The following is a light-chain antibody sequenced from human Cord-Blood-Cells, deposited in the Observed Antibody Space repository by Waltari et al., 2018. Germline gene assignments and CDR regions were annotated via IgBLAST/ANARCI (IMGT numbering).Light chain of an antibody. J-gene: IGKJ3*01. V-gene: IGKV3-20*01. Sequence: EIVLTQSPGTLSLSPGERATLSCRASQSVSSSYLAWYQQKPGQAPRLLIYGASSRANGIPDRFSGSGSGTDFTLTISRLEPEDFAVYYCQQYGSSTGLFTFGPGTKVDIK. CDR2: GAS. CDR1: QSVSSSY. CDR3: QQYGSSTGLFT.